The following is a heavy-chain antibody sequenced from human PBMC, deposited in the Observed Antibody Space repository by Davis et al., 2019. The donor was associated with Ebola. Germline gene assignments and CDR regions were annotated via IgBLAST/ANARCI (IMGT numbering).Heavy chain of an antibody. CDR2: IKQDGSEK. Sequence: GGSLRLSCAASGFTFSSYSMNWVRQAPGKGLEWVANIKQDGSEKYYVDSVKGRFTISRDNAKNSLYLQMNSLRAEDTAVYYCAKPHDYGDLSHFGYWGQGILVTVSS. D-gene: IGHD4-17*01. CDR3: AKPHDYGDLSHFGY. V-gene: IGHV3-7*01. J-gene: IGHJ4*02. CDR1: GFTFSSYS.